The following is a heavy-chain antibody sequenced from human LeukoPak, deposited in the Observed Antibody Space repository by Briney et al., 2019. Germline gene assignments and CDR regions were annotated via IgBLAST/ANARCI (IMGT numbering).Heavy chain of an antibody. CDR1: GGTFSSYT. J-gene: IGHJ5*02. CDR2: IIPIFGTA. CDR3: ARGPYGAANLKTYNWFDP. Sequence: SVKVSCKASGGTFSSYTISWVRRAPGQGREWMGGIIPIFGTANYAQKFQGRVTITADKSTSTAYMELSSLRSEDTAVYYCARGPYGAANLKTYNWFDPWGQGTLVTVSS. V-gene: IGHV1-69*06. D-gene: IGHD6-13*01.